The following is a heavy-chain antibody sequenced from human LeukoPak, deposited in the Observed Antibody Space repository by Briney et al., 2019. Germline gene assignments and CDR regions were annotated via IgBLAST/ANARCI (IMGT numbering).Heavy chain of an antibody. CDR2: INAGNGNT. Sequence: GASVKVSCKASGYTFTSYAMHWVRQAPGQRLEWMGWINAGNGNTKYSQKFQGRVTITRDTSASTAYMELSSLRSEDTAVYYCAAVVGALDAFDIWGQGTMVTVSS. D-gene: IGHD1-26*01. V-gene: IGHV1-3*01. J-gene: IGHJ3*02. CDR3: AAVVGALDAFDI. CDR1: GYTFTSYA.